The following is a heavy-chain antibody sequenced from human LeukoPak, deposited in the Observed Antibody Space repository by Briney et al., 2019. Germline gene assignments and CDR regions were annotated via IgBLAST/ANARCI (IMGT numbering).Heavy chain of an antibody. J-gene: IGHJ5*02. D-gene: IGHD3-10*01. CDR2: INHSGST. CDR3: PRRGGMVRDPNWFDP. V-gene: IGHV4-34*01. Sequence: PSETLSLTCAVYGGSFSGYYWSWIRQPPGKGLEWIGEINHSGSTNYNPSLKSRVTISVDTSKNQFSLKLSSVTAADTAVYYCPRRGGMVRDPNWFDPWGQGTLVTVSS. CDR1: GGSFSGYY.